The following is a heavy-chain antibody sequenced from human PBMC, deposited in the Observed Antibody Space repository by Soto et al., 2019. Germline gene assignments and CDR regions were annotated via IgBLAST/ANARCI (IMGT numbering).Heavy chain of an antibody. V-gene: IGHV3-23*01. Sequence: EVQLSESGGGLVQPGGSLRVSCAASGFTFSTYAMSWVRQAPGKGLEWVSAIGGSAESAYYGDSVKGRFTISRDNSKNTVYLQMNSLRGEDTAVYYCAVHCSTSSCSYWGQGTLVNVSS. CDR2: IGGSAESA. D-gene: IGHD2-2*01. CDR3: AVHCSTSSCSY. J-gene: IGHJ4*02. CDR1: GFTFSTYA.